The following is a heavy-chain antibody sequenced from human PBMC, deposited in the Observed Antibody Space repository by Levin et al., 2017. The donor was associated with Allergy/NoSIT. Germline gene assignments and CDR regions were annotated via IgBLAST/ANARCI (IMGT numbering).Heavy chain of an antibody. CDR2: IYSGGST. D-gene: IGHD3-10*01. CDR3: ARGIAITMVRGVTSSGYFDL. CDR1: GFTVSSNY. J-gene: IGHJ2*01. Sequence: GGSLRLSCAASGFTVSSNYMSWVRQPPGKGLEWVSVIYSGGSTYYADSVMGRFTISRDNSRNTLYLRMNGLRADDTAVYYCARGIAITMVRGVTSSGYFDLWGRGTLVTVSS. V-gene: IGHV3-66*02.